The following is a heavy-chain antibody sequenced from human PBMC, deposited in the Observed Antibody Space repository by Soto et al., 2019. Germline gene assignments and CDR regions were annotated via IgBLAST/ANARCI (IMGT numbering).Heavy chain of an antibody. CDR1: GGSISSYY. D-gene: IGHD2-15*01. Sequence: SETLSLTCTVSGGSISSYYWSWIGQPPGKGLEWIGYIYYSGSTNYNPSLKSRVTISVDTSKNQFSLKLSSVTAADTAVYYCARGAAATTYYYYGMDVWGQGTTVTVSS. CDR2: IYYSGST. J-gene: IGHJ6*02. V-gene: IGHV4-59*01. CDR3: ARGAAATTYYYYGMDV.